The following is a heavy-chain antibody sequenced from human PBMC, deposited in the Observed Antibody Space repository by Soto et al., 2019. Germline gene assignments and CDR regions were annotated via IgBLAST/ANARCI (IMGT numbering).Heavy chain of an antibody. J-gene: IGHJ1*01. CDR1: GFTFSSYG. Sequence: PRGSLRLSCAASGFTFSSYGMHWVRQAPGKGLEWVAVISYDGSNKYYADSVKGRFTISRDNSKNTLYLQMNSLRAEDTAVYYCAKVVRGYYDSSGYYYEYFQHCGQGSLFTVSS. CDR2: ISYDGSNK. V-gene: IGHV3-30*18. CDR3: AKVVRGYYDSSGYYYEYFQH. D-gene: IGHD3-22*01.